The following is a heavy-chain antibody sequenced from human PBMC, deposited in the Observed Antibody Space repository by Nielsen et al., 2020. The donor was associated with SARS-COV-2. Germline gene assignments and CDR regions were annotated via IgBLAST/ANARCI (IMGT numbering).Heavy chain of an antibody. CDR2: IWYDGSNK. CDR3: AKGDSIAVAGTIY. V-gene: IGHV3-33*03. D-gene: IGHD6-19*01. J-gene: IGHJ4*02. Sequence: GESLKISCAASGFTFSSYGMHWVRQAPGKGLKWVAVIWYDGSNKYYADSVKGRFTISRDNAKNSLYLQMNSLRAEDTAVYYCAKGDSIAVAGTIYWGQGTLVTVSS. CDR1: GFTFSSYG.